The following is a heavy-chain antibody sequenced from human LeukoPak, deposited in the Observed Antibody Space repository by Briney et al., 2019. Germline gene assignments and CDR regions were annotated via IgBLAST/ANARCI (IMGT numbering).Heavy chain of an antibody. CDR3: ATGATKGGEFDY. Sequence: SSETLSLTCAVYGESFSGYYWSWLRQPPGKGLEWIGEINHSGSTNYNPSLKSRVTISVDTSKNQFPLKLSSVTAADTAVYYCATGATKGGEFDYWGQGTLVTVSS. V-gene: IGHV4-34*01. CDR1: GESFSGYY. D-gene: IGHD1-26*01. J-gene: IGHJ4*02. CDR2: INHSGST.